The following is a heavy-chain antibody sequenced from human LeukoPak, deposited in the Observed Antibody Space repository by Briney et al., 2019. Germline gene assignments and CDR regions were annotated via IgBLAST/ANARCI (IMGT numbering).Heavy chain of an antibody. V-gene: IGHV1-2*04. J-gene: IGHJ6*02. CDR1: GYTFTGYY. CDR3: ARQKDYYYGMDV. Sequence: ASVKVSCKASGYTFTGYYMHWVRQAPGQGLEWMGWINPNSGGTNYAQKFQGWVTMTRDTPISTAYMELSRLRSDDTAVYYCARQKDYYYGMDVWGQGTTVTVPS. CDR2: INPNSGGT.